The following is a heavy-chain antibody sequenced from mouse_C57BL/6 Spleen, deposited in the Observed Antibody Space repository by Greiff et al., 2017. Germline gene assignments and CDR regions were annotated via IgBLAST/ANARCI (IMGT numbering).Heavy chain of an antibody. J-gene: IGHJ2*01. V-gene: IGHV1-69*01. D-gene: IGHD4-1*02. Sequence: VKLQQSGAELVMPGASVKLSCKASGYTFTSYWMHWVKQRPGQGLEWIGEIDPSDSYTNYNQKFKGKSTLTVDKSSSTAYMQLSSLTSEDSAVYYCARYSTGTGFDYWGQGTTLTVSS. CDR2: IDPSDSYT. CDR3: ARYSTGTGFDY. CDR1: GYTFTSYW.